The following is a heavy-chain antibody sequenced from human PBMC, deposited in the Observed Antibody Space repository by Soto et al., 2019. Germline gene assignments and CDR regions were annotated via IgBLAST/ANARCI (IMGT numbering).Heavy chain of an antibody. CDR2: MNPNSGNT. D-gene: IGHD6-6*01. V-gene: IGHV1-8*01. J-gene: IGHJ6*02. Sequence: ASVKVSCKASGYTFTSYDINWVRQATGQGLEWMGWMNPNSGNTGYAQKFQGRVTMTRNTSISTAYMELSSLRSEDTAVYYCAKGLRPQKYSNRLPNRFYHYQHGMGVWGQGTTVTVSS. CDR1: GYTFTSYD. CDR3: AKGLRPQKYSNRLPNRFYHYQHGMGV.